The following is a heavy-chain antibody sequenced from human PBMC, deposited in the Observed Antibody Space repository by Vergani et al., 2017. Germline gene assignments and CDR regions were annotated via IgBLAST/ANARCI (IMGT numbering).Heavy chain of an antibody. Sequence: QVQLQQWGAGLLKPSETLSLTCAVYGGSFSGYYWSWIRQPPGKGLEWIGEINHSGSTNYNPSLKSRVTISVDTSKNQFSLKLSSVTAADTAVYYCARDSSITIFGVPLDVWGKGTTVTVSS. CDR2: INHSGST. D-gene: IGHD3-3*01. CDR1: GGSFSGYY. CDR3: ARDSSITIFGVPLDV. J-gene: IGHJ6*04. V-gene: IGHV4-34*01.